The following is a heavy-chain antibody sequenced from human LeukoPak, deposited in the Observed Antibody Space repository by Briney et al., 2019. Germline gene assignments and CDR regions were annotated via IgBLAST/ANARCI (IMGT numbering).Heavy chain of an antibody. Sequence: GGSLRLSCAASGFTFSSYGMHWVRQAPGKGLEWVAVISYDGSKKYYADSVKGRFTISRDNSKNTLYLQVNSLRAEDTAVYYCAKRDTMVFDYWGQGTLVTVSS. D-gene: IGHD3-10*01. J-gene: IGHJ4*02. CDR3: AKRDTMVFDY. V-gene: IGHV3-30*18. CDR1: GFTFSSYG. CDR2: ISYDGSKK.